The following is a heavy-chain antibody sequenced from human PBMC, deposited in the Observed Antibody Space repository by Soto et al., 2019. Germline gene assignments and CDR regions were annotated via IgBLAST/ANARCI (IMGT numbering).Heavy chain of an antibody. CDR2: IWYDGSNK. V-gene: IGHV3-33*01. Sequence: GWSLRLSCAASGFTFSSYGMHWVRQAPGKGLEWVAVIWYDGSNKYYADSVKGRFTIPRDNSKNTLYLQMNSLRAEDTAVYYCARESDGDDFDYWGQGTLVTVSS. CDR1: GFTFSSYG. D-gene: IGHD4-17*01. J-gene: IGHJ4*02. CDR3: ARESDGDDFDY.